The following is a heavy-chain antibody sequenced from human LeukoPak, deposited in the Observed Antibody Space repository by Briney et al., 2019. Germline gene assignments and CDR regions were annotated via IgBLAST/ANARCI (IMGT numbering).Heavy chain of an antibody. Sequence: SETLSLTCSVSGGSISSGTYYWSWIRQPAGKGLEWIGRIYTSGSTKYNPSLKSRVTISVDTSKNQFSLRLSSVTAADTAVYYCARDLDDSSGYLPSSDAFDIWGQGTMVTVSS. D-gene: IGHD3-22*01. CDR3: ARDLDDSSGYLPSSDAFDI. V-gene: IGHV4-61*02. CDR1: GGSISSGTYY. J-gene: IGHJ3*02. CDR2: IYTSGST.